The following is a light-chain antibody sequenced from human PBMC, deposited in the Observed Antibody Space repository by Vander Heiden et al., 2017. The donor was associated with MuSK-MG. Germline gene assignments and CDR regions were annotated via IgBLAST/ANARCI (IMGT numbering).Light chain of an antibody. CDR2: DAS. V-gene: IGKV3-11*01. CDR1: QSVSSY. J-gene: IGKJ2*01. CDR3: QQRSNWPLMYT. Sequence: EIVLKQSPATLSLSPGERATLSCRASQSVSSYLAWYQQKPGQAPRLLIYDASNRATGIPARFSGSGSGTDFTLTISSLEPEDFAVYYCQQRSNWPLMYTFGKGTKLEIK.